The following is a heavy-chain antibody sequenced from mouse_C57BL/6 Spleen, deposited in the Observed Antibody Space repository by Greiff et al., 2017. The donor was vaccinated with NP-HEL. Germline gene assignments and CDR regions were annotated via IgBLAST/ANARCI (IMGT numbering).Heavy chain of an antibody. CDR3: ARSGWLTLYFDY. V-gene: IGHV1-22*01. Sequence: EVKLQQSGPELVKPGASVKMSCKASGYTFTDYNMHWVKQSHGKSLEWIGYINPNNGGTSYNQKFKGKATLTVNKSSSTAYMELRSLTSEDSAVYYCARSGWLTLYFDYWGQGTTLTVSS. J-gene: IGHJ2*01. CDR1: GYTFTDYN. CDR2: INPNNGGT. D-gene: IGHD1-1*02.